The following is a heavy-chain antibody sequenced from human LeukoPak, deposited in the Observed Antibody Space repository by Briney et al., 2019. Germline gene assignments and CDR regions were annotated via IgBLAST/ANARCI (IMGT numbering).Heavy chain of an antibody. D-gene: IGHD1-26*01. CDR2: IKQDGNEK. CDR1: GFRFNTYW. V-gene: IGHV3-7*01. CDR3: AREWEQFDY. J-gene: IGHJ4*02. Sequence: GGSLRLSCAASGFRFNTYWMSWVRQAPGKGLEWVANIKQDGNEKYYADSVKGRFTISRDNSKNTLYLQMNSLRADDTAVYYCAREWEQFDYWGQGTLVTVSS.